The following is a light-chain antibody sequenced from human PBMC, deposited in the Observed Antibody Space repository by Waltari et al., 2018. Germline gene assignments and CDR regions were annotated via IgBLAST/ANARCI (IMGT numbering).Light chain of an antibody. CDR3: QQSYSLFT. J-gene: IGKJ3*01. CDR1: QRVSSY. Sequence: IQMPQFPSSLSASVGERVSISCRASQRVSSYLNWYQQKPGKAPKLLIYATSSLQSGVPSRFSGSGSGTDFTLTISSLQPEDFATYYCQQSYSLFTFGPGTKVDMK. CDR2: ATS. V-gene: IGKV1-39*01.